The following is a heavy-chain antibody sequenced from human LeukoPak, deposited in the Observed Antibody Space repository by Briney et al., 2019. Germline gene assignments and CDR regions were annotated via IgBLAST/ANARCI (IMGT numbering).Heavy chain of an antibody. CDR2: ISSSSSTI. Sequence: GGSLRLSCAASGFTFSSYSMNWVRQAPGKGLEWVSYISSSSSTIYYADSVKGRFTISRDNTKNSLYLQMNSLRAEDTAVYYCAPLYYDSILMSDDRGQGTLVTVFS. D-gene: IGHD3-22*01. CDR1: GFTFSSYS. CDR3: APLYYDSILMSDD. V-gene: IGHV3-48*01. J-gene: IGHJ4*02.